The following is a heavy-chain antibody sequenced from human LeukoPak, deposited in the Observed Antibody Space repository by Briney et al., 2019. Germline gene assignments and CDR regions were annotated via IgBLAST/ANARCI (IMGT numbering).Heavy chain of an antibody. CDR3: ARHNIGERAFDI. CDR2: THYTGTT. J-gene: IGHJ3*02. Sequence: SETLSLTCTASGGSISSSSYYWGWLRQPPGKGLEWIGSTHYTGTTYYNLSLRSRVTLSVDTSKNQFSLKLSSVTAADTTVYYCARHNIGERAFDIWGQGTMVTVSS. V-gene: IGHV4-39*01. D-gene: IGHD2/OR15-2a*01. CDR1: GGSISSSSYY.